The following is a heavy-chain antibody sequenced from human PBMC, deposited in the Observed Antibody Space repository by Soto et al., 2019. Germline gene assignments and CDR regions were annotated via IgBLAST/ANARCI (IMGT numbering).Heavy chain of an antibody. V-gene: IGHV3-15*01. J-gene: IGHJ4*02. CDR3: TTDRVF. D-gene: IGHD3-10*01. CDR1: GFTFSNAW. CDR2: ITSKTDGGTT. Sequence: PGGSLRLSCAASGFTFSNAWMSWVRQPPGKGLEWVGRITSKTDGGTTDYAAPVKGRFTISRDDSKNTLYLQMNSLKTEDTAVYYCTTDRVFWGQGTLVTSPQ.